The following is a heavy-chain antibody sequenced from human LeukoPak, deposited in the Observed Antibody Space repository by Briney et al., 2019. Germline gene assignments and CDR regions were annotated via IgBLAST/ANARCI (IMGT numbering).Heavy chain of an antibody. J-gene: IGHJ6*02. CDR3: ARDAVDTANAV. D-gene: IGHD5-18*01. Sequence: PGGSLRLSCAASGFTFTTYWMRWVRQAPGKGLVWVSHINSDGSITSHADSVKGRFTISRDNAKNTLYQQMNSLRAEDTAVYYCARDAVDTANAVWGQGTTVTVSS. CDR1: GFTFTTYW. V-gene: IGHV3-74*01. CDR2: INSDGSIT.